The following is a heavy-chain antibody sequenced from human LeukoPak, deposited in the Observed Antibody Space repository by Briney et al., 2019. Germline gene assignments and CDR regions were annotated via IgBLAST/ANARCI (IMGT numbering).Heavy chain of an antibody. Sequence: GRSLRLSCETSGFTFCSYGMHWVREAPGKGLQWVAVISFDGTNTVYLDSVKGRFTISRDNSKNTLYLQMNSLTSEDTGTYYCAKEKGWELLRSYIDFWGQGTLVTVYS. J-gene: IGHJ4*02. CDR2: ISFDGTNT. CDR1: GFTFCSYG. V-gene: IGHV3-30*18. CDR3: AKEKGWELLRSYIDF. D-gene: IGHD1-26*01.